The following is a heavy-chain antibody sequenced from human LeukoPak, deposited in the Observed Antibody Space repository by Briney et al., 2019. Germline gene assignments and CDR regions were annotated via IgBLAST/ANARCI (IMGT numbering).Heavy chain of an antibody. J-gene: IGHJ4*02. CDR1: GGTFSSYA. CDR2: IIPILGIA. Sequence: GASVKVSCKASGGTFSSYAISWVRQAPGQGLEWKGRIIPILGIANYAQKFQGRVTITADKSTSTAYMELSSLRSEDTAVYYCAGVVSQSGMFYAYYFDYWGQGTLVTVSS. CDR3: AGVVSQSGMFYAYYFDY. D-gene: IGHD5/OR15-5a*01. V-gene: IGHV1-69*04.